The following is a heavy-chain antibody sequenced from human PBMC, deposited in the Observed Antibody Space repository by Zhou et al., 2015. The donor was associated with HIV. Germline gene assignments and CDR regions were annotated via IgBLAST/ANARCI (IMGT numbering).Heavy chain of an antibody. J-gene: IGHJ4*02. CDR2: ISYDGTNK. D-gene: IGHD1-7*01. Sequence: QVQLVESGGGVVQPGRSLRLSCATSGFTFNIYGIHWVRQAPGKGLEWVAVISYDGTNKYYADSVEGRFTVSRDNSKNTLYLQMNSLRPEDTAVYYCARDGNFNSNYVGPLDCWGRGTLVTVSS. CDR1: GFTFNIYG. V-gene: IGHV3-30*03. CDR3: ARDGNFNSNYVGPLDC.